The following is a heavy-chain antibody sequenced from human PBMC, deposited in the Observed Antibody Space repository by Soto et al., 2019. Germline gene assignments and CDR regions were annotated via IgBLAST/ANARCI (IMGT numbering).Heavy chain of an antibody. CDR3: ARGTGGCSGGRCYNFVHYYGMDX. CDR1: GGSFSGYY. D-gene: IGHD2-15*01. CDR2: INHSGST. J-gene: IGHJ6*02. V-gene: IGHV4-34*01. Sequence: SDTLSLTFAVYGGSFSGYYWSWIRQPPGKGLEWIVEINHSGSTNYNPSLKSRVTISVDTSKNKFSLKLSSVTAADTAVYYCARGTGGCSGGRCYNFVHYYGMDXWGQGTTVTVS.